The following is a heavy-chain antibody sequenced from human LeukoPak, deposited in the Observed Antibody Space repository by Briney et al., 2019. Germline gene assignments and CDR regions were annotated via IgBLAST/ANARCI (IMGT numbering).Heavy chain of an antibody. D-gene: IGHD2-2*01. CDR2: ISGSGGST. CDR1: GFTFSSYA. J-gene: IGHJ6*03. CDR3: AKGTYCSSTSCYHATGGYYYMDV. Sequence: HPGGSLRLSCAASGFTFSSYAMSWVRQAPGKGLEWVSAISGSGGSTYYADSVKGRFTISRDNSKNTLYLQMNSLRAEDTAVYYCAKGTYCSSTSCYHATGGYYYMDVWGKGTTVTVSS. V-gene: IGHV3-23*01.